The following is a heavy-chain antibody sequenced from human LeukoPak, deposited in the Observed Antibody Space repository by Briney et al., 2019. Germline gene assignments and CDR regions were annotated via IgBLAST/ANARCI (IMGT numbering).Heavy chain of an antibody. D-gene: IGHD3-22*01. CDR2: IKGTGRKT. Sequence: PSETLSLTCTVSGVSFSGGGYYWTWVRQAPGKGLEWVSTIKGTGRKTFYADSVKGRFIISRDSSKNTLYLQMNNLTAEDTAVYFCAKDHDSTGYPTSDYWGQGTLVIVSS. CDR1: GVSFSGGGYY. J-gene: IGHJ4*02. V-gene: IGHV3-23*01. CDR3: AKDHDSTGYPTSDY.